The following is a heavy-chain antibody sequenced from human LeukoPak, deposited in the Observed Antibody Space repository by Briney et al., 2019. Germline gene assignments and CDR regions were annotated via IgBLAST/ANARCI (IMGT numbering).Heavy chain of an antibody. D-gene: IGHD3-3*01. V-gene: IGHV1-18*01. CDR2: ISAYNGNT. CDR3: ARSTPQLRFLEWARRGELYGMDV. J-gene: IGHJ6*02. CDR1: GYTFTSYG. Sequence: ASVKVSCKASGYTFTSYGISWVRQAPGQGLEWMGWISAYNGNTNYAQKLQGRVTMTTDTSTSTAYMELRSLRSDDTAVYYCARSTPQLRFLEWARRGELYGMDVWGQGTTVTVSS.